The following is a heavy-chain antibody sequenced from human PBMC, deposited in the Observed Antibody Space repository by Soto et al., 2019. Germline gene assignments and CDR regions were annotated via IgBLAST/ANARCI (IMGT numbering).Heavy chain of an antibody. CDR1: GYTFTGYY. D-gene: IGHD2-2*01. J-gene: IGHJ4*02. CDR3: ARAAAGQLLSNY. V-gene: IGHV1-3*01. CDR2: INANNGST. Sequence: ASVKVSCKASGYTFTGYYMQWVRQAPGQGLEWMGWINANNGSTKYAQKFQGRVTITRDTSASTAYMELSSLRSEDTAVYYCARAAAGQLLSNYWGQGTLVTVSS.